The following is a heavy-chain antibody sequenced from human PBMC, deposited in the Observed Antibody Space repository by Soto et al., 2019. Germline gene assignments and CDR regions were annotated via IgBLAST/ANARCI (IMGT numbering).Heavy chain of an antibody. D-gene: IGHD6-13*01. V-gene: IGHV1-24*01. CDR1: GYTLTELS. Sequence: ASVKVSCEVSGYTLTELSMHWVRQAPGKGLEWMGGFDPEDGETIYAQKFQGRVTMTEDTSTDTAYMELSSLRSEDTAVYYCATPESIAAAGTRYYYYGMDVWGQGTTVTVSS. J-gene: IGHJ6*02. CDR2: FDPEDGET. CDR3: ATPESIAAAGTRYYYYGMDV.